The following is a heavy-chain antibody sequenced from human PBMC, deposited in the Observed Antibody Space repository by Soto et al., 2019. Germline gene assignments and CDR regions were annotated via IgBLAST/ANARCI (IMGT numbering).Heavy chain of an antibody. CDR1: GFTFSSFV. D-gene: IGHD1-20*01. CDR2: ISPGADVS. CDR3: VRRAITATTKWGAFDV. V-gene: IGHV3-23*01. J-gene: IGHJ3*01. Sequence: EVQLLESGGGLVQPGGSLRLSCAASGFTFSSFVMNWVRQAPGKGLEWVSTISPGADVSHYTDSVKGRFTISRDNSRRTVHLQMDSLRVEAAAVYFCVRRAITATTKWGAFDVWGQGTAVTVSS.